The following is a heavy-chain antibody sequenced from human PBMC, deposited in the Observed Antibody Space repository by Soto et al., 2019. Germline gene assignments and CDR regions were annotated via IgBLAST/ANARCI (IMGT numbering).Heavy chain of an antibody. CDR2: INPATGAA. CDR3: ARGGGVGVAGSAAFDM. J-gene: IGHJ3*02. V-gene: IGHV1-2*02. Sequence: QLHLVQSGAVVKKPGASVTVSCSASGYPVTAYYMHWVRQAPGRGLEWMGGINPATGAAKYTQTFQGRVTLTMATSTSTVFLELSGLTSEDTAVFYWARGGGVGVAGSAAFDMWGQGTLVTVSS. CDR1: GYPVTAYY. D-gene: IGHD3-3*01.